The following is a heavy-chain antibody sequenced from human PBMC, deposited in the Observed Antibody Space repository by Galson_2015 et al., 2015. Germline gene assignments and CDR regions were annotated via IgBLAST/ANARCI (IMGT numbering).Heavy chain of an antibody. J-gene: IGHJ5*02. V-gene: IGHV3-74*01. CDR2: INSDGSSR. CDR3: TRSYGPGSSPDWFDP. CDR1: GFTFNNYW. Sequence: FLRLSCAASGFTFNNYWMHWVRQAPGKGLVWVSRINSDGSSRGYADSVKGRFTISRDNAKNTLYLQMNSLRAEDTAVYYCTRSYGPGSSPDWFDPWGQGTLVTVSS. D-gene: IGHD3-10*01.